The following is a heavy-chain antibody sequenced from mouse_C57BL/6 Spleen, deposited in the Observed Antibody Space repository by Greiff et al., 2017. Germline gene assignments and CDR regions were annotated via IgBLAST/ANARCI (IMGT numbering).Heavy chain of an antibody. Sequence: EVQRVESGGGLVKPGGSLKLSCAASGFTFSSYAMSWVRQTPEKRLEWVATISDGGSYTYYPDNVKGRFTISRDNAKNNLYLQMSHLKSEDTAMYYCARAGVYGRYFDYWGQGTTRTVSS. J-gene: IGHJ2*01. CDR3: ARAGVYGRYFDY. D-gene: IGHD1-1*01. CDR2: ISDGGSYT. CDR1: GFTFSSYA. V-gene: IGHV5-4*01.